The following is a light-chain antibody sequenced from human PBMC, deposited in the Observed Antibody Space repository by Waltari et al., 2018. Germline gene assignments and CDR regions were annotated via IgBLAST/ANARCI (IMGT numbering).Light chain of an antibody. J-gene: IGLJ2*01. V-gene: IGLV2-14*01. CDR3: SSYTNSGNVV. CDR2: EVS. CDR1: SSDIGRYTY. Sequence: QSALTQPASVSGSPGQAITISCPGTSSDIGRYTYVSWYQQHPGKAPKLVISEVSNRPSGVSNLFSGSKSGTTASLTISGLQAEDGAHYYCSSYTNSGNVVFGGGTKLTVL.